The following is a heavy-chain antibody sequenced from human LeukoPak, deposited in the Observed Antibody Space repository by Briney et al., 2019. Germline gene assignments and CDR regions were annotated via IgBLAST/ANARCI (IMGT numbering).Heavy chain of an antibody. CDR2: ISAYNGNT. CDR1: GYTFTSYG. Sequence: GASVKVSCKASGYTFTSYGISWVRQAPGQGLEWMGWISAYNGNTNYAQKLQGRVTMTTDTSTSTAYMELRSLRSDDTAVYYCARGLTYYDFWSGQSCYFDYWGQGTLVTVSS. J-gene: IGHJ4*02. CDR3: ARGLTYYDFWSGQSCYFDY. D-gene: IGHD3-3*01. V-gene: IGHV1-18*01.